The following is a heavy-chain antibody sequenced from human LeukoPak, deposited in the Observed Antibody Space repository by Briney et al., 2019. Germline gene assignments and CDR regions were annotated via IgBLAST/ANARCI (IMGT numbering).Heavy chain of an antibody. CDR3: ARADIVGATPGPFDY. CDR2: INPNRGGT. CDR1: GYTFTGYY. Sequence: GASVKVSCKASGYTFTGYYMHWVRQAAGQGLEGMGWINPNRGGTNYAQKFQGRVTMTRDTSISTAYMELSRLRSDDTAVYYCARADIVGATPGPFDYWGQGTLVTVSS. J-gene: IGHJ4*02. D-gene: IGHD1-26*01. V-gene: IGHV1-2*02.